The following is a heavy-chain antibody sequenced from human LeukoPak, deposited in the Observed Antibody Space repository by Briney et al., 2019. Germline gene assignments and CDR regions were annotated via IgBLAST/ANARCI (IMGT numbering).Heavy chain of an antibody. CDR1: GFTVVMNY. D-gene: IGHD5-12*01. CDR3: ASLNWLYYFMDV. V-gene: IGHV3-53*01. Sequence: GGSLRLSCAASGFTVVMNYMGWVRQAPGKGLEWVSVIYAGDTTYYTDSVKGRFTMSRDNSKNTVHLRMNSLRVDDTAVYYCASLNWLYYFMDVWGQGTTVIVSS. CDR2: IYAGDTT. J-gene: IGHJ6*03.